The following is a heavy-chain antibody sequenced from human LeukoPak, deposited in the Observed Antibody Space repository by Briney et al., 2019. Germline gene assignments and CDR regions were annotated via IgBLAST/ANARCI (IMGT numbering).Heavy chain of an antibody. CDR3: ATEYDNLDDYFDY. CDR2: ISSDGSKK. CDR1: GFPFSGYG. Sequence: GGSLRLSCTASGFPFSGYGMHWVRQAPGKGPEWVAAISSDGSKKDYADSVKGRFSTSRDKSKNTLYLQMNSLRPEDTAVYYCATEYDNLDDYFDYWGQGTLVIVSS. D-gene: IGHD1-1*01. V-gene: IGHV3-30*03. J-gene: IGHJ4*02.